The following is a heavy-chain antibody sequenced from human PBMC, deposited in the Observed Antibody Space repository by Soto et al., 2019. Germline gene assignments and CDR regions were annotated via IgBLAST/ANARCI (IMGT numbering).Heavy chain of an antibody. D-gene: IGHD1-26*01. CDR3: ARGPKAGRPPVPLDY. V-gene: IGHV3-53*04. Sequence: GGSLRLSCAASGFTVSSNYMSWVRQAPGKGLEWVSVIYSGGSTYYADSVKGGFTISRHNSKNTRYLQMNSLRAEDTAVYYCARGPKAGRPPVPLDYGGQGTLVTVSS. J-gene: IGHJ4*02. CDR1: GFTVSSNY. CDR2: IYSGGST.